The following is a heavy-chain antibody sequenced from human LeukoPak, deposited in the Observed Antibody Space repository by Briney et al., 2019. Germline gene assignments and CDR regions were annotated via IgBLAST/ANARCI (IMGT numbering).Heavy chain of an antibody. V-gene: IGHV1-18*04. Sequence: GASVKVSCKASGYTFTVYHMHWVRQAPGQGLEWMGWISAYNGNTNYAQKLQGRVTMTTDTSTSTAYMELRSLRSDDTAVYYCAREEWSAGAFDIWGQGTMVTVSS. CDR3: AREEWSAGAFDI. CDR1: GYTFTVYH. D-gene: IGHD3-3*01. CDR2: ISAYNGNT. J-gene: IGHJ3*02.